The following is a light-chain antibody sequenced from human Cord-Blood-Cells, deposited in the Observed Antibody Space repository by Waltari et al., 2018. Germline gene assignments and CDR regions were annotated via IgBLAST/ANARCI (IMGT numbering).Light chain of an antibody. CDR3: AAWDDSLNAWV. CDR2: SNN. CDR1: SSNIGSNT. J-gene: IGLJ3*02. Sequence: QSVLTQPPSASGTPGQRVTISCSGSSSNIGSNTVNWYQQLPGPAPKLLIYSNNPRPSGVPDRFSGSKSGTSASLAISGLQSEDEADYYCAAWDDSLNAWVFGGGTKLTVL. V-gene: IGLV1-44*01.